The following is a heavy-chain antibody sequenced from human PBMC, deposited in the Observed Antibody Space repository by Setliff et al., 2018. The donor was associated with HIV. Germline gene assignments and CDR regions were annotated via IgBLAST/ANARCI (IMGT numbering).Heavy chain of an antibody. Sequence: GASVKVSCKASGDTLSIHPISWVRQAPGRGLDWMGGIIPIFGTANYAQKFQGRVTITTDESTSTAYMELSSLGFEDTAVYYCARESACSSTSCPKVLDYWGQGTLVTVSS. D-gene: IGHD2-2*01. CDR1: GDTLSIHP. V-gene: IGHV1-69*05. J-gene: IGHJ4*02. CDR3: ARESACSSTSCPKVLDY. CDR2: IIPIFGTA.